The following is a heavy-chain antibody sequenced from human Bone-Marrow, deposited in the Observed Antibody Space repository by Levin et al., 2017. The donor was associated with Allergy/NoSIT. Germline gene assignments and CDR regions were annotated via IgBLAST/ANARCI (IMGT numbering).Heavy chain of an antibody. Sequence: PSETLSLTCSVSGGSISSGNNHWTWIRQHPGKGLEWIGHTYPGGSTSYNPSLNSRLAISLDTSKNQFSLNLNFVTAADTAVYYCATLIAGAGGRGSWGQGTLVTVSS. V-gene: IGHV4-31*03. CDR3: ATLIAGAGGRGS. D-gene: IGHD2-15*01. CDR2: TYPGGST. J-gene: IGHJ5*02. CDR1: GGSISSGNNH.